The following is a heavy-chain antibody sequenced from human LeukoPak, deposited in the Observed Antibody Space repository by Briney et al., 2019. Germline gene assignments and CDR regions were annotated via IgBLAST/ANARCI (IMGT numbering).Heavy chain of an antibody. CDR3: ARAVAHYFDF. J-gene: IGHJ4*02. Sequence: PSETVSLTCTVSGGSISSHYWSWIRQPPGKGLEWIGWIYSSGSTNYNPSLKSRVTISVDTSKNQFSLKLSSVTAADTAVYYCARAVAHYFDFCGQGTLVTVSS. V-gene: IGHV4-59*11. CDR1: GGSISSHY. CDR2: IYSSGST. D-gene: IGHD4-23*01.